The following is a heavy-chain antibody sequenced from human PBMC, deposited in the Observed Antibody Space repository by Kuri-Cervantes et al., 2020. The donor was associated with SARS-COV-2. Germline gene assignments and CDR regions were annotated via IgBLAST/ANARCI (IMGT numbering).Heavy chain of an antibody. CDR2: IYYSGST. J-gene: IGHJ4*02. CDR1: GGSISSSSYY. CDR3: ATDPLVGATGGYYFDY. D-gene: IGHD1-26*01. V-gene: IGHV4-39*05. Sequence: SETPSLTCTVSGGSISSSSYYWGWIRQPPGKGLEWIGSIYYSGSTYYNPSLKSRVTISVDTSKNQFSLKLSSVTAADTAVYYCATDPLVGATGGYYFDYWGQGTLVTVSS.